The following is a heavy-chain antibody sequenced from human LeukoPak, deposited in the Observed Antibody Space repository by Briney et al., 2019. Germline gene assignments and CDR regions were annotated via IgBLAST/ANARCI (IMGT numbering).Heavy chain of an antibody. J-gene: IGHJ4*02. V-gene: IGHV3-21*01. CDR2: ITSADYP. CDR3: TRDGSAWSRDY. CDR1: GFIFSPSG. D-gene: IGHD6-19*01. Sequence: PGGSLRLSCVASGFIFSPSGMTWVRQAPGKGLEWVSTITSADYPSYTDSVKGRFTISRDNARNSVYLQMNSLRAEDTARYYCTRDGSAWSRDYWGQGALVTVSS.